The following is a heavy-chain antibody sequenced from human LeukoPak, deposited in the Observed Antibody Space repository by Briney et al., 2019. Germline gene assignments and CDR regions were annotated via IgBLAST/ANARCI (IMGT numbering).Heavy chain of an antibody. J-gene: IGHJ3*02. CDR3: ARRILRFLGKSAFDI. CDR1: GGSISSYY. V-gene: IGHV4-59*12. Sequence: SETLSLTCTVSGGSISSYYWSWIRQPPGKGLEWIGYIYYSGSTNYNPSLKSRVTISVDTSKNQFSLKLSSVTAADTAVYYCARRILRFLGKSAFDIWGQGTMVTVSS. D-gene: IGHD3-3*01. CDR2: IYYSGST.